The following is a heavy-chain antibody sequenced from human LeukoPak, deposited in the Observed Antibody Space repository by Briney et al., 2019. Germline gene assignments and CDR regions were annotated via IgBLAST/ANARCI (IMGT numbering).Heavy chain of an antibody. CDR3: ARVKEGFWSGYYPLQY. J-gene: IGHJ1*01. CDR2: IRYDGSNK. D-gene: IGHD3-3*01. V-gene: IGHV3-30*02. CDR1: GFTFSSYG. Sequence: GGSLRLSCAASGFTFSSYGMHWVRQAPGKGLEWVAFIRYDGSNKYYADSVKGRFTISRDNSKNTLYLQMNSLRTEDTAVHYCARVKEGFWSGYYPLQYWGQGTLVTVSS.